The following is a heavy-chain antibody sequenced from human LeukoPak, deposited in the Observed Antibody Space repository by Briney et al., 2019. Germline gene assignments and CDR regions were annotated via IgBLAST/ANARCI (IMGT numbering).Heavy chain of an antibody. J-gene: IGHJ4*02. V-gene: IGHV3-66*02. Sequence: GGSLRLSCAASGFTVSNNYMSWVRQAPGKGLEWVSVIYSGGSTYYADSVKGRFTISRDSSENTLYLQMNSLRAEDTAVYYCARRHSSSWSFDYWGQGTLVTVSS. CDR1: GFTVSNNY. D-gene: IGHD6-13*01. CDR3: ARRHSSSWSFDY. CDR2: IYSGGST.